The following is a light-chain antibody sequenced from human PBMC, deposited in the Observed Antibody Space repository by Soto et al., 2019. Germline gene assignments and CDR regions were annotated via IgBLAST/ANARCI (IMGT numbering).Light chain of an antibody. Sequence: QSVLTQSPSASGTPGQRVTISCSGTSSNIERKTVNWYQQLPGTAPQLLMYSNNVRPSGVPARFSCSSSGTSASLPIIGLLSEDEDAYYCAVWDASLKGWVFGGGTQLTVL. J-gene: IGLJ7*01. CDR3: AVWDASLKGWV. CDR2: SNN. CDR1: SSNIERKT. V-gene: IGLV1-44*01.